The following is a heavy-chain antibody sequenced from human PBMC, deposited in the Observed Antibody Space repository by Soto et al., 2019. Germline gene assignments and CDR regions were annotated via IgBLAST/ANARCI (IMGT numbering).Heavy chain of an antibody. CDR2: INAGNGNT. V-gene: IGHV1-3*01. Sequence: QVQLVQSGAEVKKPGASVKVSCKASGYTFTSYAMHWVRQAPGQRLEWMGWINAGNGNTKYSQKFQGRVAITRDTSASTAYMELSSLRSEDTAVYYCARDMGFGLSDYWGQGTLVTVSS. D-gene: IGHD3-10*01. CDR3: ARDMGFGLSDY. J-gene: IGHJ4*02. CDR1: GYTFTSYA.